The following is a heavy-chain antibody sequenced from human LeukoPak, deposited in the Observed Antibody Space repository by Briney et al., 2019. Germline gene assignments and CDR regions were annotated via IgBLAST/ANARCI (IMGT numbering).Heavy chain of an antibody. CDR2: IYYSGST. V-gene: IGHV4-59*01. CDR3: AREVPGEDFFHLNWFDP. Sequence: SETLSLTCTVSGGSISSYYWSWIRQPPGKGLEWIGYIYYSGSTNYNPSLKSRVTISVDTSKNQFSLKLSSVTAADTAVYYCAREVPGEDFFHLNWFDPWGQGTLVTVSS. D-gene: IGHD3-3*01. CDR1: GGSISSYY. J-gene: IGHJ5*02.